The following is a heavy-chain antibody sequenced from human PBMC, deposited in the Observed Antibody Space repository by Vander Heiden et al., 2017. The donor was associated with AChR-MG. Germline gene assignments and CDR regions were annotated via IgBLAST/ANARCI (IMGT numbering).Heavy chain of an antibody. CDR3: ARDHGKGYYDSSGFTFDY. CDR1: AGSISSYY. Sequence: QVQLQESGPGLVKPSESLSLTCTVSAGSISSYYWSWIRQPPGKGLEWIGYIYYSGSTNYNPSLKSRVTISVDTSKNQFSLKLSSVTAADTAVYYCARDHGKGYYDSSGFTFDYWGQGTLVTVSS. D-gene: IGHD3-22*01. CDR2: IYYSGST. J-gene: IGHJ4*02. V-gene: IGHV4-59*01.